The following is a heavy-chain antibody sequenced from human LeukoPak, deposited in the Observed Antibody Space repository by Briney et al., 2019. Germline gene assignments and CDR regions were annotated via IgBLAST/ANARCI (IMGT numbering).Heavy chain of an antibody. V-gene: IGHV3-48*03. Sequence: GGSLRLSCVASGFTFSSYEMNWVRQAPGKGLEWLSYIGSSDSTTHYADSVKGRFTISRDNAKNSLYLQMNSLRADDTALYYCAKPSPGGNHFDYWGQGTLVTVSS. D-gene: IGHD4-23*01. CDR1: GFTFSSYE. J-gene: IGHJ4*02. CDR2: IGSSDSTT. CDR3: AKPSPGGNHFDY.